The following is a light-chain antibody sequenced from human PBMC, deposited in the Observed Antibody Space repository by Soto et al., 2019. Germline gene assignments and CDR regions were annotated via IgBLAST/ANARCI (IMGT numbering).Light chain of an antibody. Sequence: QSALTQPPSLSGTPGQRVTISCSGSTSNIAGNPVHWYQHLPETAPKLLIYIDDQRPSGVTDRFSGSKSGTSASLAISGLQSEDEADYYCATWDDSLNAAVFGGGTQLPVL. CDR1: TSNIAGNP. V-gene: IGLV1-44*01. CDR3: ATWDDSLNAAV. CDR2: IDD. J-gene: IGLJ7*01.